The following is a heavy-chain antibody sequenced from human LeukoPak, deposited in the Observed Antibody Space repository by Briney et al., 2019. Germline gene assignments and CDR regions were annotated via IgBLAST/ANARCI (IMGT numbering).Heavy chain of an antibody. V-gene: IGHV3-11*01. Sequence: GGSLRLSCAASGFTFSDYYMSWIRQAPGKGLEWVSYISSSGSTIYYADSVKGRFTISRDNAKNSLYLQMNSLRAEDTAVYYCARVPPTYYDILTGYQAYYYYYMDVWGKGTTVTISS. D-gene: IGHD3-9*01. J-gene: IGHJ6*03. CDR2: ISSSGSTI. CDR1: GFTFSDYY. CDR3: ARVPPTYYDILTGYQAYYYYYMDV.